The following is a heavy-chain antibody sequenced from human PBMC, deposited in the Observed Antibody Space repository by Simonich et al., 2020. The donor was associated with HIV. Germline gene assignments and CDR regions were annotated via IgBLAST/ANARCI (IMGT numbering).Heavy chain of an antibody. J-gene: IGHJ3*02. CDR1: GGTSSSFA. Sequence: VQLVQSGAEVKKPGSSVKVSCKASGGTSSSFATSWGRQAPGQGLEWMGGNIPSLGIANYAQRFQGMVTITADKSTSPACMELSSLKYEDTAVYFCASLGAPHAFDIWGQGTRVTVSS. CDR2: NIPSLGIA. V-gene: IGHV1-69*09. D-gene: IGHD3-16*01. CDR3: ASLGAPHAFDI.